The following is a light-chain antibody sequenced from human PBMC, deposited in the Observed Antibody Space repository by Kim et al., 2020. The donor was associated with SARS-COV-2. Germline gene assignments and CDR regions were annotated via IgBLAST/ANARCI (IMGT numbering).Light chain of an antibody. V-gene: IGKV3-20*01. CDR2: GAS. CDR1: QSVSSSY. Sequence: EIVLTQSPGTLSLSPGERATLSCRASQSVSSSYLAWYQQKPGQAPRLLIYGASSRATGIPDRFSGSGSGTDFTLTISRLEPEEFAVYYCQQYGSSSGLTFGGGTKVDIK. J-gene: IGKJ4*01. CDR3: QQYGSSSGLT.